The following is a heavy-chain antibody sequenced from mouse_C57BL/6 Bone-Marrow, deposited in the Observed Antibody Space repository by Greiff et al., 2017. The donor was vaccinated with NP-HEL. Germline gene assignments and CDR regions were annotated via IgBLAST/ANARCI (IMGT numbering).Heavy chain of an antibody. J-gene: IGHJ2*01. D-gene: IGHD1-1*01. Sequence: VQLQQPGAELVMPGASVKLSCKASGYTFTSYWTHWVKQRPGQGLEWIGEIDPSDSYTNYNQKFKGKSTLTVDKSSSTAYMQLSSLTSEDSAVYYCARSGYYYGDYWGQGTTLTVSS. CDR2: IDPSDSYT. V-gene: IGHV1-69*01. CDR1: GYTFTSYW. CDR3: ARSGYYYGDY.